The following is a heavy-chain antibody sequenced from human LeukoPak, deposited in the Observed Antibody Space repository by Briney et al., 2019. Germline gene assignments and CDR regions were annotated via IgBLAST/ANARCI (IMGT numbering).Heavy chain of an antibody. Sequence: GGSLRLSCAASGFTFDDYAMHWVRQAPGKGLEWVSGISWNSGSIGYADSVKGRFTISRDNAKNSLYLQMNSLRAEDTALYYCAKWVHRGAGAFDIWGQGTMVTVSS. J-gene: IGHJ3*02. D-gene: IGHD1-14*01. CDR1: GFTFDDYA. V-gene: IGHV3-9*01. CDR3: AKWVHRGAGAFDI. CDR2: ISWNSGSI.